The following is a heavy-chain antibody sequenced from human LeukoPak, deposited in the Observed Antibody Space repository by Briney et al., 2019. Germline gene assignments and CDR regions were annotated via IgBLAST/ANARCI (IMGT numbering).Heavy chain of an antibody. D-gene: IGHD6-19*01. CDR2: INYSGST. J-gene: IGHJ4*02. V-gene: IGHV4-59*12. Sequence: QPSETLSLTCTVSGGSISGYYWSWIRQPPGKGLEWIGYINYSGSTNYNPSLKSRVTISVDTSKNQFSLRLSSVTAADTAVYYCARGGWRLFDYWGQGTLVTVSS. CDR1: GGSISGYY. CDR3: ARGGWRLFDY.